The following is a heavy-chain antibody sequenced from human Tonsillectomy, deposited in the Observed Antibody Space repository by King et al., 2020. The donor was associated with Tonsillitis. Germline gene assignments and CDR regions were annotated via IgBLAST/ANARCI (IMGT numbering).Heavy chain of an antibody. CDR3: ARDGAYYGSGSPLKY. V-gene: IGHV3-30*01. CDR2: IVYDGRKT. CDR1: RVTFSSFT. D-gene: IGHD3-10*01. J-gene: IGHJ4*02. Sequence: VQLVESGGGVVQPGRSLRRSCSAARVTFSSFTMYWGRQAPENRLEFVAVIVYDGRKTYYADSLKGRFTISRDTSKNMSYLQMNSLRPEDTAVYYCARDGAYYGSGSPLKYWGQGTLVTVSS.